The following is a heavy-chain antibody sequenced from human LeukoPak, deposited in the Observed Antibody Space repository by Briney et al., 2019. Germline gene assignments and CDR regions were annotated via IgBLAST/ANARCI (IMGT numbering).Heavy chain of an antibody. CDR1: GFTFSSYA. Sequence: PGGSLRLSCAASGFTFSSYAMSWVRQAPGKGLAWVSAISGSGGSTYYADSVKGRFTISRDNSKNTLYLQMNSLRAEDTAVYYCAKDYGGNSRFDYWGQGTLVTVSS. V-gene: IGHV3-23*01. CDR2: ISGSGGST. CDR3: AKDYGGNSRFDY. D-gene: IGHD4-23*01. J-gene: IGHJ4*02.